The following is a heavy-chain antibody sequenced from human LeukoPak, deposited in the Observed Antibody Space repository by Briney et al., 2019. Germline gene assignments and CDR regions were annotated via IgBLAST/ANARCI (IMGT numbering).Heavy chain of an antibody. V-gene: IGHV3-30*03. CDR3: ARDDIGVGIDY. Sequence: PGRSLRLSCAASGFTFSSYGMHWVRQAPGKGLEWVAVISYDGSNKYYADSVKGRFTISRDNSKNTLYLQMNSLRAEDTAVYYCARDDIGVGIDYWGQGTLATVSS. D-gene: IGHD6-19*01. CDR1: GFTFSSYG. J-gene: IGHJ4*02. CDR2: ISYDGSNK.